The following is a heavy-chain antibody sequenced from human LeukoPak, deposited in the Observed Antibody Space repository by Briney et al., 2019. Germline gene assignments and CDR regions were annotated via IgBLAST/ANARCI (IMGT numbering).Heavy chain of an antibody. CDR2: INPNSGAT. V-gene: IGHV1-2*02. Sequence: GASVKVSCKASEYTFTFYYIHWVRQAPGQGLEWMGWINPNSGATDYAQNFQGRVTLTRDTSISTAYMELSRLRSDDTAVYYCASGYRFGNWGQGTLVTVSS. D-gene: IGHD5-18*01. J-gene: IGHJ4*02. CDR3: ASGYRFGN. CDR1: EYTFTFYY.